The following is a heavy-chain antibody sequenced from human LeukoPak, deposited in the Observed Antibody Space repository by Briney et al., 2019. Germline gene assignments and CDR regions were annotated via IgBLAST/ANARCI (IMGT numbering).Heavy chain of an antibody. CDR3: AVPVEGKWFDP. J-gene: IGHJ5*02. CDR1: GGSISSYH. V-gene: IGHV4-59*08. Sequence: PSETLSLTCTVSGGSISSYHWSWIRQPPGKGLEWIGYIYYSGSTNYNPSLKSRVTISVDTSKNQFSLKLSSVTAADTAVYYCAVPVEGKWFDPWGQGTLVTVSS. D-gene: IGHD2-21*01. CDR2: IYYSGST.